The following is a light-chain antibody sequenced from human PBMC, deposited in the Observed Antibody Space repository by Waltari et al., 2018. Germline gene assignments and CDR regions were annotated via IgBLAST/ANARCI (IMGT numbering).Light chain of an antibody. CDR1: SGHSSNT. CDR2: VNRDGSH. J-gene: IGLJ3*02. Sequence: VLTESCSAAASLGASSTPTCPVRSGHSSNTVDRQHQKPEQGPRYLLKVNRDGSHTKGDEIPDRFAGSSSGSARYLTISSLQSEDEADYYCQTGGHGTWVFGGGTKLTVV. V-gene: IGLV4-69*01. CDR3: QTGGHGTWV.